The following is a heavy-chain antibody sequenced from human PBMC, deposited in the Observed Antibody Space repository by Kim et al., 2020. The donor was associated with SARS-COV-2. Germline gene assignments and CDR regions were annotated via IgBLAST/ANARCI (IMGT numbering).Heavy chain of an antibody. CDR1: GGSITSNSYF. V-gene: IGHV4-39*01. CDR3: ARRLPRDGMDV. Sequence: SETLSLTCTVSGGSITSNSYFWGWIRQPPGKGLEWIGSIYYSGSTYYTPSLKSRVTISVDTSKIQFSLKLSSVTAADTAVYYCARRLPRDGMDVWGQGTTVTVSS. CDR2: IYYSGST. J-gene: IGHJ6*02.